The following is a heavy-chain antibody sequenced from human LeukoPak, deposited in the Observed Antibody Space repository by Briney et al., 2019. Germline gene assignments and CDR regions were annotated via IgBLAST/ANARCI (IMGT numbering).Heavy chain of an antibody. CDR3: AKDNLGYCSY. D-gene: IGHD2-15*01. CDR2: ISYDGSNK. Sequence: GGSLRLSCAASGSTFSSYGMHWVRQAPGKGLEWVAVISYDGSNKYYADSVKGRFTISRDNSKNTLYLQMNSLRAEDTAVYYYAKDNLGYCSYWGQGTLVTVSS. CDR1: GSTFSSYG. J-gene: IGHJ4*02. V-gene: IGHV3-30*18.